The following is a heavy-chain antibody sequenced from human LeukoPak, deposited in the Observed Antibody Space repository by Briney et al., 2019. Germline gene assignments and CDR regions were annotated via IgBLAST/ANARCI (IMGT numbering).Heavy chain of an antibody. CDR3: ARVVPAASASYNWFDP. Sequence: EASVKVSCEASGYTFTGYYMHWVRQAPGQGLEWMGRINPNSGGTNYAQKFQGRVTMTRDTSISTAYMELSRLRSDDTAVYYCARVVPAASASYNWFDPWGQGTLVTVSS. V-gene: IGHV1-2*06. CDR2: INPNSGGT. D-gene: IGHD2-2*01. J-gene: IGHJ5*02. CDR1: GYTFTGYY.